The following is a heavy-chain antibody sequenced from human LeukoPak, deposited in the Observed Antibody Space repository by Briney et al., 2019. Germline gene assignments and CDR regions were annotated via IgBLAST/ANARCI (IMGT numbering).Heavy chain of an antibody. Sequence: GGSLRLYCVASGFTFSSYEMNWGRQAPGQGLEWLSYITSSDSTTHYADSVKGRFTISRDDAENSLYLQMNSLRAEDTAVYYCAREHYFYHMDGWGEGTTVTVSS. V-gene: IGHV3-48*03. J-gene: IGHJ6*03. CDR3: AREHYFYHMDG. CDR2: ITSSDSTT. CDR1: GFTFSSYE.